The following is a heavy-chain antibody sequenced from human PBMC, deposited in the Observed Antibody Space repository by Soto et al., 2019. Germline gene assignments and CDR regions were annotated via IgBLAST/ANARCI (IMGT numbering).Heavy chain of an antibody. CDR1: GFTFDDYT. V-gene: IGHV3-43*01. CDR3: AKDKGAERLVDAFDI. D-gene: IGHD6-6*01. CDR2: ISWDGGST. J-gene: IGHJ3*02. Sequence: EVQLVESGGVVVQPGGSLRLSCAASGFTFDDYTMHWVRQAPGKGLEWVSLISWDGGSTYYADSVKGRFTISRDNSKNSLYLQMNSLRTEDTALYYCAKDKGAERLVDAFDIWGQGTMVTVSS.